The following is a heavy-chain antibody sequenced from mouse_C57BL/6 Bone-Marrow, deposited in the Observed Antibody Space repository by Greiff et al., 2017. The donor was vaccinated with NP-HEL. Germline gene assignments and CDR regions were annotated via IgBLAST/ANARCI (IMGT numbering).Heavy chain of an antibody. V-gene: IGHV1-85*01. CDR1: GYTFTSYD. J-gene: IGHJ3*01. D-gene: IGHD1-1*01. Sequence: QVQLKQSGPELVKPGASVKLSCKASGYTFTSYDINWVKQRPGQGLEWIGWIYPRDGSTTYNEKFKGKAPLTVDTSSSTAYMERHSLTSEDSAVYICARYSGSRYGFAYWGEETLFTVSA. CDR3: ARYSGSRYGFAY. CDR2: IYPRDGST.